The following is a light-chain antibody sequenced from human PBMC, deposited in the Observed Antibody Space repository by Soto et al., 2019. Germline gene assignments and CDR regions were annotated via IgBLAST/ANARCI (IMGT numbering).Light chain of an antibody. CDR1: QSVSSN. CDR2: GAS. CDR3: QQYGSSPIT. V-gene: IGKV3-15*01. Sequence: EIVMTQSPTTLSVSPGERATLSCRASQSVSSNLAWYQQKPGQAPRLLIYGASTRATGIPARFSGSGSGTDLTITISRLEPEDFEVYYCQQYGSSPITFGQGTRLEI. J-gene: IGKJ5*01.